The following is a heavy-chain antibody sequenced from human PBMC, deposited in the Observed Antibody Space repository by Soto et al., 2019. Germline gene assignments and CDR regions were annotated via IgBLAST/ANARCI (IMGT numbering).Heavy chain of an antibody. J-gene: IGHJ4*02. D-gene: IGHD5-18*01. CDR2: IYYSGST. CDR3: ARDVDTAMVTASGFDY. CDR1: GGSISSSSYY. V-gene: IGHV4-39*01. Sequence: SETLSLTCTVSGGSISSSSYYWGWIRQPPGKGLEWIGSIYYSGSTYYNPSLKSRVTISVDTSKNQFSLKLSSVTAADTAVYYCARDVDTAMVTASGFDYWGQGTLVTVSS.